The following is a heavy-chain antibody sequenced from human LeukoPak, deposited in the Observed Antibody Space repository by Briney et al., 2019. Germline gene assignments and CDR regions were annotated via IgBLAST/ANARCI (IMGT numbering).Heavy chain of an antibody. V-gene: IGHV3-74*01. Sequence: GGSLRLSCAASGFTFSNFWMHWVRQAPGKGLVWVALIYGDGSFTRYADSVKGRFTISRDNAKNTVYLQMNSLRAEDTAVYYCTRTPDGVDYWGQGTLVTVSS. CDR2: IYGDGSFT. J-gene: IGHJ4*02. D-gene: IGHD3-10*01. CDR1: GFTFSNFW. CDR3: TRTPDGVDY.